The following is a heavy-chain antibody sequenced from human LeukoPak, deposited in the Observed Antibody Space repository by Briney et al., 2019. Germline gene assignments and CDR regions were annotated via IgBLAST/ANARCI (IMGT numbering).Heavy chain of an antibody. Sequence: ASVKVSCKASGYTFTSYYMHWVRQAPGQGLEWMGLINPSGGSTSYAQKFQGRVTMTRDMSTSTVYMELSSLRSEDTAVYYCARGLGYCSSTSCYPPLDYWGQGTLVTVSS. V-gene: IGHV1-46*01. CDR3: ARGLGYCSSTSCYPPLDY. D-gene: IGHD2-2*01. J-gene: IGHJ4*02. CDR2: INPSGGST. CDR1: GYTFTSYY.